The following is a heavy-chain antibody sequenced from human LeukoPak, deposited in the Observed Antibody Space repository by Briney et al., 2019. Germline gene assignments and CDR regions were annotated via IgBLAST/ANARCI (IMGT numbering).Heavy chain of an antibody. CDR3: ARDSGAVEDTGVGFDY. V-gene: IGHV4-61*02. Sequence: SETLSLACTVSGGSISSGDYYWNWIRQPAGKGLEWIGRIYTSGSTNYNPSLKSRVTISVDTSKNQFSLRLSSVTAADTAVYYCARDSGAVEDTGVGFDYWGQGTLVTVSS. D-gene: IGHD2-8*02. J-gene: IGHJ4*02. CDR2: IYTSGST. CDR1: GGSISSGDYY.